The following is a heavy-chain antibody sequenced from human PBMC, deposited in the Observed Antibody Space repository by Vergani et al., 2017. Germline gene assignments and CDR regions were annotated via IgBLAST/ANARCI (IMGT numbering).Heavy chain of an antibody. CDR3: ARDYGGYSGYENQGMDV. CDR1: GGSVRTSIGYY. J-gene: IGHJ6*02. V-gene: IGHV4-61*10. CDR2: IFSSGTT. Sequence: QVQLQESGPGLMKPSQTLSLTCTVSGGSVRTSIGYYWTWIRQPAGKTLEWIGEIFSSGTTNYNPSFKNRVTMSVDTSKNQFSLKLSSVTAADTAVYYCARDYGGYSGYENQGMDVWGQGTTVTVSS. D-gene: IGHD5-12*01.